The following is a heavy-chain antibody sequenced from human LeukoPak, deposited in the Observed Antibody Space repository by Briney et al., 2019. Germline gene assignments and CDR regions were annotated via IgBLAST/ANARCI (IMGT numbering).Heavy chain of an antibody. D-gene: IGHD4-17*01. CDR2: INHSGST. V-gene: IGHV4-34*01. CDR3: ARDKTMDGDRNYYYGMDV. J-gene: IGHJ6*02. Sequence: SETLSLTCAVYGGSFSGYYWSWIRQPPGKGPEWIGEINHSGSTNYNPSLKSRVTISVDTSKNQFSLKLSSVTAADTAVYYCARDKTMDGDRNYYYGMDVWGQGTTVTVSS. CDR1: GGSFSGYY.